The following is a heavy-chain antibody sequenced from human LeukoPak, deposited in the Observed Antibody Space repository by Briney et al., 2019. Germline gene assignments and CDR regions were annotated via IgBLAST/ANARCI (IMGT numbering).Heavy chain of an antibody. D-gene: IGHD1-26*01. CDR3: ARVRGSYHFDY. J-gene: IGHJ4*02. Sequence: PGGSLRLSCAASGFTFSGYSMNWVRQAPGQGLEWVSYITSSSSAIYYADSVKGRFTISRDNAKNSLYLQMNSLRAEDTAVYYCARVRGSYHFDYWGQGTLVTVSS. V-gene: IGHV3-48*01. CDR2: ITSSSSAI. CDR1: GFTFSGYS.